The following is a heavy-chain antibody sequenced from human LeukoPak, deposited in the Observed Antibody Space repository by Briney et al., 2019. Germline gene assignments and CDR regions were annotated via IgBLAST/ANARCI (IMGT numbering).Heavy chain of an antibody. J-gene: IGHJ5*02. D-gene: IGHD6-19*01. V-gene: IGHV1-69*01. CDR1: GGTFSSYA. Sequence: SVKVSCEASGGTFSSYAISWVRQAPGQGPEWMGGIIPIFGTANYAQKFQGRVAITADESTSTAYMELSSLRSEDTAVYYCARAQWLGYNWFDPWGQGTLVTVSS. CDR3: ARAQWLGYNWFDP. CDR2: IIPIFGTA.